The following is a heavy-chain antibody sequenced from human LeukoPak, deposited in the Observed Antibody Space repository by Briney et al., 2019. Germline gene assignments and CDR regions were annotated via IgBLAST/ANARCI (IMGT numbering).Heavy chain of an antibody. J-gene: IGHJ4*02. CDR3: ARRTDY. V-gene: IGHV4-4*07. D-gene: IGHD1-14*01. Sequence: SETLSLTCTVYGGSMNNYYWNWIRQPAGKGLEWIGHIYSSGSTNYNPSLKSRVTISIDTSKNQFFLKLSSVTAADTAVYYCARRTDYWGQGTLVTVSS. CDR2: IYSSGST. CDR1: GGSMNNYY.